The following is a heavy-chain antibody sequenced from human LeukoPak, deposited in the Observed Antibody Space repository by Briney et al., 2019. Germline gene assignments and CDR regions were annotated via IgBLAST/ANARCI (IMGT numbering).Heavy chain of an antibody. J-gene: IGHJ4*02. CDR2: ISGSGGST. CDR3: AVQDIVVVPAAIRTDY. CDR1: GFTFSSYS. V-gene: IGHV3-23*01. Sequence: PGGSLRLSCAASGFTFSSYSMNWVRQAPGKGLEWVSAISGSGGSTYYADSVKGRFTISRDNSRNTLYLQMNSLRAEDTAVYYCAVQDIVVVPAAIRTDYWGQGTLVTVSS. D-gene: IGHD2-2*02.